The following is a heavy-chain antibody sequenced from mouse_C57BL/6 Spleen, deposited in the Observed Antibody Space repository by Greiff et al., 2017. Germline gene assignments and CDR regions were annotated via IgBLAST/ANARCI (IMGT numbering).Heavy chain of an antibody. CDR3: ARASTNYGGGRAMDY. J-gene: IGHJ4*01. CDR1: GYTFTSYW. Sequence: QVQLQQPGAELVMPGASVKLSCKASGYTFTSYWMHWVKQRPGQGLEWIGEIDPSDSYTNYNQKFKGKSTLTVDKSSSTAYMQLSSLTSEDSAVYYCARASTNYGGGRAMDYWGQGTSVTVSS. CDR2: IDPSDSYT. V-gene: IGHV1-69*01. D-gene: IGHD1-1*01.